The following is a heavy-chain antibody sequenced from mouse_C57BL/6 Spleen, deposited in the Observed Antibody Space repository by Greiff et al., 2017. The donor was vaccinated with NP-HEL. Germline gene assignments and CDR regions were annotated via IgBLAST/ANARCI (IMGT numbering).Heavy chain of an antibody. CDR2: IDPSDSYT. Sequence: QVQLQQSGAELVKPGASVKLSCKASGYTFTSYWMQWVKQRPGQGLEWIGEIDPSDSYTNYNQKFKGKATFTVDTSSSTAYMQLSSLTSEDSAVYYCARSSYGSSSFYAMDYWGQGTSVTVSS. D-gene: IGHD1-1*01. V-gene: IGHV1-50*01. CDR1: GYTFTSYW. CDR3: ARSSYGSSSFYAMDY. J-gene: IGHJ4*01.